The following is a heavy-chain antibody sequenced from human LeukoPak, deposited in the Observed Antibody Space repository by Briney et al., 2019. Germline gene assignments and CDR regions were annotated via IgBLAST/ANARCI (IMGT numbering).Heavy chain of an antibody. J-gene: IGHJ5*02. CDR2: IYYSGST. D-gene: IGHD6-13*01. V-gene: IGHV4-59*01. CDR3: ARHPSIAAAGTDWFDP. CDR1: GGSMSGYF. Sequence: SETLSLTCTVSGGSMSGYFWSWIRQPPGKGLEWIGYIYYSGSTNYNPSLKSRVTISVDTSKNQFSLKLSSVTAADTAVYYCARHPSIAAAGTDWFDPWGQGTLVTVSS.